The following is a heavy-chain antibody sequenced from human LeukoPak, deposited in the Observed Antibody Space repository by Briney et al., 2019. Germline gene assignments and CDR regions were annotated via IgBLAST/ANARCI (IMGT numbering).Heavy chain of an antibody. CDR2: ISAYNGNT. CDR3: ARDSAYSSSSGQTDY. Sequence: GASVKVSCKASGYTFTSYGISWVRQAPGQGLEWMGWISAYNGNTNYAQKLQGRVTMTTDTSTSTAYMELRSLRSDDTAVYYCARDSAYSSSSGQTDYWGQGTLVTVSS. D-gene: IGHD6-6*01. V-gene: IGHV1-18*01. J-gene: IGHJ4*02. CDR1: GYTFTSYG.